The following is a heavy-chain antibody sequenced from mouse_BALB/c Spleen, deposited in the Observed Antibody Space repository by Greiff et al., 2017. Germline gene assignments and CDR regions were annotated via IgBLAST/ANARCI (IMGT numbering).Heavy chain of an antibody. J-gene: IGHJ4*01. CDR1: GYTFTSYY. D-gene: IGHD2-4*01. Sequence: VQLQQSGAELVKPGASVKLSCKASGYTFTSYYINWVKQKPGQGLEWIGWIYPGSGNTKYNEKFKGKATLTVDTSSSTAYMQLSSLTSEDTAVYFCARDDYGGYAMDYWGKGTSVTVSS. CDR2: IYPGSGNT. V-gene: IGHV1-84*02. CDR3: ARDDYGGYAMDY.